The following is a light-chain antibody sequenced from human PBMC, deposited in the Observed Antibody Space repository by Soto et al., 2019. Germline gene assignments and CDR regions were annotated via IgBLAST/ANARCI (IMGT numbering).Light chain of an antibody. CDR1: QSISSH. CDR2: AAS. J-gene: IGKJ1*01. V-gene: IGKV1-39*01. CDR3: QQSYSTPRT. Sequence: DIQMTQSPSSLSASVGDRVTITCRASQSISSHLNWYLQKPGKAPKLLIYAASSLQRGVPSRFSGSGSGTDFTLTITSLQPEDFATYYCQQSYSTPRTFGQGTKVDIK.